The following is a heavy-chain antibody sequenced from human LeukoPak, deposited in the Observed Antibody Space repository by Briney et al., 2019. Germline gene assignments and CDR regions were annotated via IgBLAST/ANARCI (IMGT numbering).Heavy chain of an antibody. CDR1: GGTFSSYA. D-gene: IGHD3-9*01. V-gene: IGHV1-69*01. CDR2: ITPIFGTA. J-gene: IGHJ4*02. Sequence: GSSVKVSCKASGGTFSSYAISWVRQAPGQGLEWMGGITPIFGTANYAQKFQGRVTITADESTSTAYMELSSLRSEDTAVYYCARSRYDILTGYYRTFDYWGQGTLVTVSS. CDR3: ARSRYDILTGYYRTFDY.